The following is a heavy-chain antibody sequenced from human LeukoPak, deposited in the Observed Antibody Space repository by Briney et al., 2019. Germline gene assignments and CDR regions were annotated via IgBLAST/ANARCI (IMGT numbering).Heavy chain of an antibody. V-gene: IGHV3-21*01. CDR3: ARGRIAAAGPFDY. CDR1: GFTFSSYS. Sequence: GGSLRLSCVASGFTFSSYSMNWVRQAPGKGLEWVSSISSSSSYIYYADSVKGRFTISRDNAKNSLYLQMNSLRAEDTAVYYCARGRIAAAGPFDYWGQGTLVTVSS. J-gene: IGHJ4*02. CDR2: ISSSSSYI. D-gene: IGHD6-13*01.